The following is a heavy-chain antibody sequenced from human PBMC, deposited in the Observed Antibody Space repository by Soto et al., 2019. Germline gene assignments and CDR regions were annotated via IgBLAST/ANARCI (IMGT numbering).Heavy chain of an antibody. Sequence: SQTLSLTCAISGDSVSSNSAAWNWIRQSPSRGLEWLGRTYYRSKWYNDYAVSVKSRITINPDTSKNQFSLQLNSVTPEDTAVYYCARGAIYDFWSGSYYYYGMDVWGQGTTVTVS. CDR1: GDSVSSNSAA. J-gene: IGHJ6*02. CDR3: ARGAIYDFWSGSYYYYGMDV. V-gene: IGHV6-1*01. D-gene: IGHD3-3*01. CDR2: TYYRSKWYN.